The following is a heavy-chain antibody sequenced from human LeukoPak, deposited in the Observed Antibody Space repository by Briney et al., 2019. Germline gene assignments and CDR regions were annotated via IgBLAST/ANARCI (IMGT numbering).Heavy chain of an antibody. CDR3: AAGQKYYYDSSGYLYAFDI. V-gene: IGHV1-58*02. CDR2: IVVGSGNT. J-gene: IGHJ3*02. D-gene: IGHD3-22*01. Sequence: GASVKVSCKAFGFTFTSSAMQWVRQARGQRLEWIGWIVVGSGNTNYAQKFQERVTITRDMSTSTAYMELSSLRSEDTAVYYCAAGQKYYYDSSGYLYAFDIWGQGTMVTVSS. CDR1: GFTFTSSA.